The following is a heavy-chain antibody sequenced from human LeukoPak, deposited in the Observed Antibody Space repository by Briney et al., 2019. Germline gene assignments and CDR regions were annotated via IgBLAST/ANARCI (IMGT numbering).Heavy chain of an antibody. CDR3: AREAPPYCSSTSCLFRGMDV. D-gene: IGHD2-2*01. CDR2: ISYDGSNK. V-gene: IGHV3-30-3*01. J-gene: IGHJ6*02. Sequence: PGGSLRLSCAASGFTFSSYAMHWVRQAPGKGLEWVAVISYDGSNKYYADSVKGRFTISRDNSKNTLYLQMNSLRAEDTAVYYCAREAPPYCSSTSCLFRGMDVWGQGTTVTVSS. CDR1: GFTFSSYA.